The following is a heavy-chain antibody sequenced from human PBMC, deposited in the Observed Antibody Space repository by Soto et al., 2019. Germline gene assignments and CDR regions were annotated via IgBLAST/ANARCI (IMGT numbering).Heavy chain of an antibody. D-gene: IGHD1-1*01. CDR1: GFSLSTSGAG. Sequence: QITLKESGPTLVKPTQTLTLACTFSGFSLSTSGAGVGSICQPPGKDLEWLALIYSDDDKHYRPSLKSRLTITMDTSKNQVVLTMTNMDPVDTGTYYCAHKTGTTFFDYGGQGTLVTVSS. V-gene: IGHV2-5*02. J-gene: IGHJ4*02. CDR2: IYSDDDK. CDR3: AHKTGTTFFDY.